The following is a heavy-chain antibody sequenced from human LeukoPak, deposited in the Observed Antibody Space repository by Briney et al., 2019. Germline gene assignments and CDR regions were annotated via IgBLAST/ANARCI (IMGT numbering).Heavy chain of an antibody. Sequence: GGSLRLSCAASGFTFSTYWMSWVRQAPGKGLEWVANIKQDGREKYYVDSVKGRFTISRDNSKNTLFLQMNSLRVEDTAVYYCAKGGISSVFHAFDIWGQGTMVTVSS. CDR1: GFTFSTYW. V-gene: IGHV3-7*03. D-gene: IGHD1-14*01. CDR2: IKQDGREK. CDR3: AKGGISSVFHAFDI. J-gene: IGHJ3*02.